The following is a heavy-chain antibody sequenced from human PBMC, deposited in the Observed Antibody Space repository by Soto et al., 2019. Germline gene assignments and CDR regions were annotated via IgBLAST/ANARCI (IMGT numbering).Heavy chain of an antibody. J-gene: IGHJ4*02. CDR3: ARGVTAGVDY. Sequence: QVQLVQSGAEVREPGASVKVSCKASGYSFTSLDINWVRQTSGQGLEWMGWMQPSDGRTGYAQKFQGRVTMTRDTSINTAYMELSSLTADDLAFYCCARGVTAGVDYWGQGTLVTVSS. D-gene: IGHD1-26*01. V-gene: IGHV1-8*01. CDR1: GYSFTSLD. CDR2: MQPSDGRT.